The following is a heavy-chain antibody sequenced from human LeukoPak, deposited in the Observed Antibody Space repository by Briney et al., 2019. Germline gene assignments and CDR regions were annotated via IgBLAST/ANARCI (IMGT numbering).Heavy chain of an antibody. CDR3: ARAVEMATITSAFDI. V-gene: IGHV4-34*01. CDR1: GGSFSGYY. Sequence: SETLSLTCAVYGGSFSGYYWSWIRQPPGKGLEWIGEINHSGSTNYNPSLKSRVTISVDTSKNQYSLKLSSVTAADTAVYYCARAVEMATITSAFDIWGQGTMVTVSS. D-gene: IGHD5-24*01. J-gene: IGHJ3*02. CDR2: INHSGST.